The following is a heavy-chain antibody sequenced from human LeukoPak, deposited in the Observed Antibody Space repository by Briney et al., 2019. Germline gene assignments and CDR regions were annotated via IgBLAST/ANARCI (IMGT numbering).Heavy chain of an antibody. J-gene: IGHJ4*02. CDR2: INPSGGST. D-gene: IGHD3-9*01. CDR3: ARGWYFDWLGDGGLFDY. Sequence: ASVKVSCKASGYTFTSYYMHWVRPAPGQGLEWMGIINPSGGSTSYAQKFQGRVTMTRDTSTSTVYMELSSLRSEDTAVYYCARGWYFDWLGDGGLFDYWGQGTLVTVSS. CDR1: GYTFTSYY. V-gene: IGHV1-46*01.